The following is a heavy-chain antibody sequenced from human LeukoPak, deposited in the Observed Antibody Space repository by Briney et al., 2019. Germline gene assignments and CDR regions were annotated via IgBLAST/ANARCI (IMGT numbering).Heavy chain of an antibody. CDR3: ARWLGGWDWFDP. CDR2: IYYSGST. Sequence: SETLSLTCTVSGGSISSYYWSWIRQPPGKGLGGIGYIYYSGSTNYNPSLKSRVTISVDTSKNQFSLKLSSVTAADTAVYYCARWLGGWDWFDPWGQGTLVTVSS. J-gene: IGHJ5*02. CDR1: GGSISSYY. D-gene: IGHD6-19*01. V-gene: IGHV4-59*08.